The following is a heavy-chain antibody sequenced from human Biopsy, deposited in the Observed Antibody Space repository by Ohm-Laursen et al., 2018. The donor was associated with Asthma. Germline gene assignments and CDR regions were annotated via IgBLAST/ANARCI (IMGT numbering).Heavy chain of an antibody. CDR1: GFTFSDYY. D-gene: IGHD3-22*01. Sequence: SLRLSCTASGFTFSDYYMSWIRQAPGKGLEWVSVIYSGGTSHTADSVRGRFTISRDYSKNTLYLQMHSLRAEDPAVYYCARGDSSNWSHYYFDYWGQGTLVTVSS. J-gene: IGHJ4*02. CDR2: IYSGGTS. V-gene: IGHV3-53*01. CDR3: ARGDSSNWSHYYFDY.